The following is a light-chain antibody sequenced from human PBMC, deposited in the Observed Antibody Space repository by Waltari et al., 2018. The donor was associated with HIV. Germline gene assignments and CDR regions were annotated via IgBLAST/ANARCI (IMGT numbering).Light chain of an antibody. Sequence: NFMLTQPHSGSVSPGKTVTISCTRSRRSIPSNYVLWYHQRPVGSPPTVFFDDKQRLYGIPDRLFASLDIFPDSDYLITTTLETVDESDYDSQSCHSSTHVVFGGATKLTV. CDR1: RRSIPSNY. V-gene: IGLV6-57*01. CDR3: QSCHSSTHVV. CDR2: DDK. J-gene: IGLJ3*02.